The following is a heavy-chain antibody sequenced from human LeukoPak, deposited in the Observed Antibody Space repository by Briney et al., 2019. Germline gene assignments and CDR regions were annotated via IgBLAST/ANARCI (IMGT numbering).Heavy chain of an antibody. D-gene: IGHD4-17*01. CDR1: GGSISSGSYY. CDR3: ARGPYGDYGTHYYYGMDV. Sequence: SETLSLTCTVSGGSISSGSYYWGWIRQPPGKGLEWIGSIYYSGSTYYNPSLKSRVTISVDTSKNQFSLKLSSVTAADTAVYYCARGPYGDYGTHYYYGMDVWGQGTTVTVSS. J-gene: IGHJ6*02. V-gene: IGHV4-39*07. CDR2: IYYSGST.